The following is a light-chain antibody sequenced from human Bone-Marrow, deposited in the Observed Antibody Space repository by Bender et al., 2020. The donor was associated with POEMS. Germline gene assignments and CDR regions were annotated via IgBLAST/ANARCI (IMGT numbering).Light chain of an antibody. Sequence: SYDLTQPPSVSVSPGQTATITCSGDQLGNEYVYWYQQRPGQSPVLVIYQNNKRPSRIPERFSGSKSGTSASLAISDIQSEDEGDYYCSSWDDSLSGWVFGGGTKLTVL. V-gene: IGLV3-1*01. J-gene: IGLJ3*02. CDR3: SSWDDSLSGWV. CDR1: QLGNEY. CDR2: QNN.